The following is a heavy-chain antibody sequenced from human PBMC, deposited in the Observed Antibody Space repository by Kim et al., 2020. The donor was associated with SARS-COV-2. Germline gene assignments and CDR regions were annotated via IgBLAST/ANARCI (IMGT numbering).Heavy chain of an antibody. V-gene: IGHV4-31*03. J-gene: IGHJ2*01. Sequence: SETLSLTCNVSDGSINSGGFYWSWVRQHPGKSLEWIGYIYYNGNPYYNPSFKSRVTISVAASKRHFSLKLSSVTAADPAVYYCARDLHPLWG. CDR1: DGSINSGGFY. CDR3: ARDLHPL. CDR2: IYYNGNP.